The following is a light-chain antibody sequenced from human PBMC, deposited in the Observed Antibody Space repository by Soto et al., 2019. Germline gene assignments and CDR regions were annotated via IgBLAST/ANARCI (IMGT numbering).Light chain of an antibody. CDR2: KAS. CDR3: QHYNSYSEA. Sequence: DIQMTQFPSTLSESVGDRVTITCRASQTISSWLAWYQQKPGKAPKLLIYKASTLKSGVPSRFSGSGSGTEFTLTISSLQPDDFATYYCQHYNSYSEAFCQGTKVDIK. CDR1: QTISSW. V-gene: IGKV1-5*03. J-gene: IGKJ1*01.